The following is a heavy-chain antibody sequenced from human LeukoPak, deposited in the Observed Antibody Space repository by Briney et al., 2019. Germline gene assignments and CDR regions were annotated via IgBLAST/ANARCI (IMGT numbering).Heavy chain of an antibody. CDR2: IWYDGSNK. Sequence: GGSLRLSCAASGFTFSSYGMHWVRQAPGKGLEWVAVIWYDGSNKYYADSVKGRFTISRDNSKNALYLQMNSLRAEDTAVYYCARGTPERGYSGYNYVYFDYWGQGTLVTVSS. D-gene: IGHD5-12*01. CDR1: GFTFSSYG. V-gene: IGHV3-33*01. CDR3: ARGTPERGYSGYNYVYFDY. J-gene: IGHJ4*02.